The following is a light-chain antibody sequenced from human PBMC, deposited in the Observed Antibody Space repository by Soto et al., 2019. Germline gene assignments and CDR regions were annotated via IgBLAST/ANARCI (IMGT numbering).Light chain of an antibody. CDR1: SSNIGNNY. CDR3: GTWDSSLSADVV. CDR2: ENN. V-gene: IGLV1-51*02. Sequence: QSVLTQPPSVSAAPGQKVTISCSGSSSNIGNNYVSWYQQLPGTAHKLLIYENNKRPSGIPDRFSGSKSGTSATLGITGLQTGDEADYYCGTWDSSLSADVVFGGGTKLTVL. J-gene: IGLJ2*01.